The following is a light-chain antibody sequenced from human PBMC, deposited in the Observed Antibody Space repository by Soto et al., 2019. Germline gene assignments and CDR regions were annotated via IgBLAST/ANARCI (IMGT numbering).Light chain of an antibody. J-gene: IGKJ1*01. CDR2: GAS. Sequence: DFVMTQAPDSLAVSLGERATINCKSSQSVLYNSNNKNHLGWFQQKPGHPPKLLIYGASFRPSGVPDRFSGSGSGTDFTLTISSLQAEDVAVYYCQQYSTFWTFGQGTRV. CDR3: QQYSTFWT. V-gene: IGKV4-1*01. CDR1: QSVLYNSNNKNH.